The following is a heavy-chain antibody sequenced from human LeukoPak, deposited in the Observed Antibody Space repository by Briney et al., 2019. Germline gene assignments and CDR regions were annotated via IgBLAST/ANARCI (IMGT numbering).Heavy chain of an antibody. Sequence: PSGTLSLTCTVSGGSISSYYWSWIRQPPGKGLEWIGFIYYSGSTYYHPSLKSRVTISIDTSKNQFSLKLSSVTAADTAVYYCARATGGAAAADFDPWGQGTLVTVSS. V-gene: IGHV4-59*06. J-gene: IGHJ5*02. CDR2: IYYSGST. CDR1: GGSISSYY. CDR3: ARATGGAAAADFDP. D-gene: IGHD6-13*01.